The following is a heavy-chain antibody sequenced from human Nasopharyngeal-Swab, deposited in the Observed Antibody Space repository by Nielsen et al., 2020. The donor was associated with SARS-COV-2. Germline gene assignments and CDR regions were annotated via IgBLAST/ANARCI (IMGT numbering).Heavy chain of an antibody. V-gene: IGHV3-48*02. Sequence: GESLKISCAASGFTFSSYSMNWVRQAPGKGLEWVSYISSSSSTIYYADSVKGRFTISRDNAKNSLYLQMNSLRDEDTAVYYCARDPVPIYDSSVYSDNWGQGTLVTVSS. J-gene: IGHJ4*02. CDR3: ARDPVPIYDSSVYSDN. CDR2: ISSSSSTI. CDR1: GFTFSSYS. D-gene: IGHD3-22*01.